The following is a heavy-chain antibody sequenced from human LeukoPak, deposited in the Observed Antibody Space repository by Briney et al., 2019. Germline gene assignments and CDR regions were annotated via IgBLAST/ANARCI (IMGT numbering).Heavy chain of an antibody. CDR3: ARRLYYDILPSSWFDP. CDR2: IIPIFGTA. Sequence: ASVKVSCTASGGTFSSYAISWVRQAPGQGVEWMGGIIPIFGTANYAKKFQGRVTITSDESTRTAYMKLRSTRCEDTAVYYCARRLYYDILPSSWFDPWGQGTLVTVSS. V-gene: IGHV1-69*01. D-gene: IGHD3-9*01. J-gene: IGHJ5*02. CDR1: GGTFSSYA.